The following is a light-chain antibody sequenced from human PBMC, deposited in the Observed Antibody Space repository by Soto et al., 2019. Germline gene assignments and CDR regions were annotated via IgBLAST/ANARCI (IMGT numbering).Light chain of an antibody. CDR3: QQYNNWPLT. Sequence: EVVMTQSPATLSVSPGESATLSCRASQSVGTHLAWYQQKPGQAPRLLIYGESTRATGIPARFSGSGSGKEFTLTVSSLQSEDSAVYYCQQYNNWPLTFGGGTKVEIK. CDR1: QSVGTH. CDR2: GES. J-gene: IGKJ4*01. V-gene: IGKV3D-15*01.